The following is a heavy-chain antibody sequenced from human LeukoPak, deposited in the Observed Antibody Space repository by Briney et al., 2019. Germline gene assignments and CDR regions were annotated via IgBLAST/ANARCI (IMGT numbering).Heavy chain of an antibody. D-gene: IGHD4-17*01. CDR1: GFTFSSYE. CDR3: ATSDYGDYAAIDY. V-gene: IGHV3-48*03. J-gene: IGHJ4*02. Sequence: PGGSLRLSCAASGFTFSSYEMNWVRQAPGKGLEWVSYISSSGSTIYYADSVKGRFTISRDNAKNSLYLQMNSLRAEDTAVCYCATSDYGDYAAIDYWGQGTLVTVSS. CDR2: ISSSGSTI.